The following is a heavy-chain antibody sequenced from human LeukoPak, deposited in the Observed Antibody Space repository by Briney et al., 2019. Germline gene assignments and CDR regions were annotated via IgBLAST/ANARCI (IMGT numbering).Heavy chain of an antibody. D-gene: IGHD5-18*01. J-gene: IGHJ1*01. V-gene: IGHV4-34*01. Sequence: PSETLSLTCAVYGGSFSGYYWSWIRRPPGKGLEWIGEINHSGSTNYNPSLKSRVTISVDTSKNQFSLKLSSVTAADTAVYYCARGFNTAMVTRWGQGTLVTVSS. CDR2: INHSGST. CDR3: ARGFNTAMVTR. CDR1: GGSFSGYY.